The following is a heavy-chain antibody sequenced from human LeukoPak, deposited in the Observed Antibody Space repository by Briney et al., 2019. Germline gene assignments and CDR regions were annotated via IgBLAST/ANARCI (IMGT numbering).Heavy chain of an antibody. CDR1: GFTFSNYW. D-gene: IGHD4-23*01. V-gene: IGHV3-7*01. CDR3: AISSPVATVGY. CDR2: INQDGGEK. Sequence: GGSLRLSCAASGFTFSNYWISWDRQAPGKGLEWVANINQDGGEKYYVDSVKGRFTISRDNAKNSLYLQMNSLRAEDSAVHYCAISSPVATVGYWGQGTLVTVSS. J-gene: IGHJ4*02.